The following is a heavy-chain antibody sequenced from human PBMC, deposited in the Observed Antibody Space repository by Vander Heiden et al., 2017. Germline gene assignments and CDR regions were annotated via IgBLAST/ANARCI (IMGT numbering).Heavy chain of an antibody. J-gene: IGHJ6*02. Sequence: VHLVKSGADMSRPGSSVKVSCKTSASTFSSYAISWGRQAHGQGLEWMGGIIPMSGTPKYAQKFQSRVTISADESTSTTYMELSSLRSEDTAVYYCARLVVLPSALTSFYGMDIWGQGTTVTVSS. CDR2: IIPMSGTP. CDR3: ARLVVLPSALTSFYGMDI. D-gene: IGHD2-15*01. V-gene: IGHV1-69*01. CDR1: ASTFSSYA.